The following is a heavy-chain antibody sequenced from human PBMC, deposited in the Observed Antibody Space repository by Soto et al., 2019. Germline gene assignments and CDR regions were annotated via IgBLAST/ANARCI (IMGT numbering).Heavy chain of an antibody. J-gene: IGHJ4*02. Sequence: VQLVESGGGLVKPGGSLRLSCAASGLSFSDYSMTWIRQAPGKGPEWVARIGRGGGDTEYADTVKGRFTISRDNAKNSLYLQMDSMRAEDTAVYYRTRGGRSTSYYWEFWGQGTLVTVSS. CDR1: GLSFSDYS. CDR2: IGRGGGDT. D-gene: IGHD3-10*01. V-gene: IGHV3-11*06. CDR3: TRGGRSTSYYWEF.